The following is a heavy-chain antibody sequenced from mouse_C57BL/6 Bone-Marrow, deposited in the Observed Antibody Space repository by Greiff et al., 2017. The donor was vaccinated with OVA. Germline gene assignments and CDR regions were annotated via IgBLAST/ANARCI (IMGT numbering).Heavy chain of an antibody. D-gene: IGHD1-1*01. Sequence: QVQLKESGPELVKPGASVKISCKASGYAFSSSWMNWVKQRPGKGLEWIGRIYPGDGDTNYNGKFKGKATLTADKSSSTAYMQLSSLTSEDSAVYFCAWGLDYYGSSHLDYWGQGTTLTVSS. CDR2: IYPGDGDT. V-gene: IGHV1-82*01. CDR1: GYAFSSSW. CDR3: AWGLDYYGSSHLDY. J-gene: IGHJ2*01.